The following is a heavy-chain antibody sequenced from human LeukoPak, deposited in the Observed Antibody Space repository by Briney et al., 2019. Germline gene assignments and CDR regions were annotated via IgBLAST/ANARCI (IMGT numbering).Heavy chain of an antibody. CDR3: ARGNYWTFDY. V-gene: IGHV6-1*01. D-gene: IGHD3/OR15-3a*01. CDR2: TYYRSKWFD. Sequence: SQTLSLTCAISGDSVSSNSVGWNWLRQSPSRGLEWLGSTYYRSKWFDAYAQSVKSRITINSDTSRNQFSLQVNSVTPEDTAVYYCARGNYWTFDYWGQGIPVTVPS. CDR1: GDSVSSNSVG. J-gene: IGHJ4*02.